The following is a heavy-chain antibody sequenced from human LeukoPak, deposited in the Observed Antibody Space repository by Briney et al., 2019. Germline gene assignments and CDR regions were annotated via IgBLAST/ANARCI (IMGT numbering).Heavy chain of an antibody. CDR2: IGGSGGST. CDR3: ARLYSSGWRDYYYGMDV. V-gene: IGHV3-23*01. D-gene: IGHD6-19*01. CDR1: GFTFSSYA. Sequence: AGGSLRLSCAASGFTFSSYAMSWVRQAPGKGLEWVSAIGGSGGSTYYADSVKGRFTISRDNSKNTLYLQMNSLRAEDTAVYYCARLYSSGWRDYYYGMDVWGQGTTVTVSS. J-gene: IGHJ6*02.